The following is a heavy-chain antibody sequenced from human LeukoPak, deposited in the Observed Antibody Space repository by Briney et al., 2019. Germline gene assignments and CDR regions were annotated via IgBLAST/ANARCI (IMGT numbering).Heavy chain of an antibody. J-gene: IGHJ4*02. Sequence: GGSLRLSCAASGFTFSSYAMSWVRQAPGKGLEWVSAISGSGGSTYYADSVKGRFTISRDNSKNTLYLQMNSLRAEDTAVYYCAKDSSSLPWAPLDYWGQGTLVTVSS. CDR3: AKDSSSLPWAPLDY. CDR1: GFTFSSYA. V-gene: IGHV3-23*01. D-gene: IGHD6-13*01. CDR2: ISGSGGST.